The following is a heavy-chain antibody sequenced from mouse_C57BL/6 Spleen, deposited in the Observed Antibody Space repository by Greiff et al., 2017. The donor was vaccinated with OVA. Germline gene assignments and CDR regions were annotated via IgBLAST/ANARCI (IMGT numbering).Heavy chain of an antibody. V-gene: IGHV3-6*01. Sequence: EVKLQQSGPGLVKPSQSLSLTCSVTGYSITSGYYWNWIRQFPGNKLEWMGYISYDGSNNYNPSLKNRISITRDTSKNQFFLKLNSVTTEDTATYYCARADGYYDWYFDVWGTGTTVTVSS. CDR3: ARADGYYDWYFDV. J-gene: IGHJ1*03. CDR2: ISYDGSN. CDR1: GYSITSGYY. D-gene: IGHD2-3*01.